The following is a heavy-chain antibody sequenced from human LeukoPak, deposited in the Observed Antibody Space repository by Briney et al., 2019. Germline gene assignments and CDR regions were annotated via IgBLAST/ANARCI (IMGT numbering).Heavy chain of an antibody. CDR1: GFTFSSYS. V-gene: IGHV3-48*04. D-gene: IGHD6-19*01. Sequence: GGSLRLSFAASGFTFSSYSMNWVRQAPGKGLEWVSYISSSSSTIYYADSVKGRFTISRDNAKNSLYLQMNSLRAEDTAVYYCALETDADGRDSSGWYGAFDIWGQGTMVTVSS. CDR3: ALETDADGRDSSGWYGAFDI. J-gene: IGHJ3*02. CDR2: ISSSSSTI.